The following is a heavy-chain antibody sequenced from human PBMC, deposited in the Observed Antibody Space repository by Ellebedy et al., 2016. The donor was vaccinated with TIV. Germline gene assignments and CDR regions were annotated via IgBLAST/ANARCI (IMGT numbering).Heavy chain of an antibody. J-gene: IGHJ6*02. D-gene: IGHD4-17*01. V-gene: IGHV3-30*02. Sequence: DSVTGRFTISRDNSKNTLDLQMNSLRAEDTAVYYCAKALDYGDGYGMNVWGQGTTVTVSS. CDR3: AKALDYGDGYGMNV.